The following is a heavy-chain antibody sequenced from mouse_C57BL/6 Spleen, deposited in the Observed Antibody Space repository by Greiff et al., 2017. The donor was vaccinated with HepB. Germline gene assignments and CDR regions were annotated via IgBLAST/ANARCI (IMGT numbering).Heavy chain of an antibody. CDR2: IDPSDSYT. Sequence: VQLQQPGAELVRPGTSVKLSCKASGYTFTSYWMHWVKQRPGQGLEWIGVIDPSDSYTNYNQKFKGKATLTVDTSSSTAYMQLSSLTSEDSAVYDCARTYGSSYWYFDVWGTGTTVTVSS. D-gene: IGHD1-1*01. CDR3: ARTYGSSYWYFDV. V-gene: IGHV1-59*01. CDR1: GYTFTSYW. J-gene: IGHJ1*03.